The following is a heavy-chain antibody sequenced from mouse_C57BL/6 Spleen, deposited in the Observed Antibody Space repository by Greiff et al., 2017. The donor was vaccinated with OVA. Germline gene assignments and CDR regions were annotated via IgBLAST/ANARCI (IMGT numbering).Heavy chain of an antibody. D-gene: IGHD1-1*01. CDR1: GYSFTGYY. CDR3: ARGLLLRYGYYAMDY. J-gene: IGHJ4*01. Sequence: EVQLQQSGPELVKPGASVKISCKASGYSFTGYYMNWVKQSPEKSLEWIGEINPSTGGTTYNQKFKAKATLTVDKSSSTAYMQRKSLTSEDSAVYYCARGLLLRYGYYAMDYWGQGTSVTVSS. V-gene: IGHV1-42*01. CDR2: INPSTGGT.